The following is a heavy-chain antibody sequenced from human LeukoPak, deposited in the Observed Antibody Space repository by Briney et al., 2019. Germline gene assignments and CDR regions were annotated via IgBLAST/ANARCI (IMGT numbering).Heavy chain of an antibody. CDR2: ISGSGGST. Sequence: GGSLRLSCAASGFTFSSYGMSWVRQAPGKGLEWVSAISGSGGSTYYADSVKGRFTISRDNSKNTLYLRMNSLRAEDTAVYYCAKAQMPKLRYFDWLCDYWGQGTLVTVSS. V-gene: IGHV3-23*01. J-gene: IGHJ4*02. CDR3: AKAQMPKLRYFDWLCDY. D-gene: IGHD3-9*01. CDR1: GFTFSSYG.